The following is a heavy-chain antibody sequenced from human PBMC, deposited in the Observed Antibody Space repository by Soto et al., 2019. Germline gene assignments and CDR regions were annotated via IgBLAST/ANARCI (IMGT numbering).Heavy chain of an antibody. CDR1: GASISSGDSY. CDR2: IFHTGST. Sequence: SETLSLTCAVSGASISSGDSYWSWIRQRPGKGLEWIGYIFHTGSTYYNPSLKSRVTISLDSSKNQFSLKLTSATAADTAVYFCAREPYCTSATCFINFESWGQGSLVTVS. D-gene: IGHD2-2*01. V-gene: IGHV4-31*11. J-gene: IGHJ4*02. CDR3: AREPYCTSATCFINFES.